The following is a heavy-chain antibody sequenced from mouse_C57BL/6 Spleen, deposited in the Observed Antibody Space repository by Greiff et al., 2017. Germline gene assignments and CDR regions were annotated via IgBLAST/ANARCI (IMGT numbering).Heavy chain of an antibody. Sequence: VQLQQPGAELVKPGASVKVSCKASGYTFTSYWMPWVKQRPGQGLEWIGRIHPPDSDTNFNQKFKGTATLTVDKSASKAYMQLSSLTSEDSAVYYWARGGPFDYWGQGTTLTVSS. V-gene: IGHV1-74*01. CDR1: GYTFTSYW. CDR3: ARGGPFDY. J-gene: IGHJ2*01. CDR2: IHPPDSDT.